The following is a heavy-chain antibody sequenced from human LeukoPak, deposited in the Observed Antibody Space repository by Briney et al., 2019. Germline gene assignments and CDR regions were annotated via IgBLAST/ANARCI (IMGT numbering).Heavy chain of an antibody. CDR2: ISSGSSYI. D-gene: IGHD2-15*01. J-gene: IGHJ4*02. CDR3: ARAGSGDY. CDR1: GFTFSSYT. Sequence: PGGSLRLSCAASGFTFSSYTMNWVRQAPGKGLEWVSSISSGSSYIYYADSMKGRFTISRDNAKNSLYLQMNSLRAEDTAVYHCARAGSGDYWGQGTLVTVSS. V-gene: IGHV3-21*01.